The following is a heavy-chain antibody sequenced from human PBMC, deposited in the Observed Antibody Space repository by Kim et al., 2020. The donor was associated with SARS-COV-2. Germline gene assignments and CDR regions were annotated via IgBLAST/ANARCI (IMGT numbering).Heavy chain of an antibody. CDR2: INHSGST. Sequence: SETLSLTCAVYGGSFSGYYWSWIRQPPGKGLEWIGEINHSGSTNYNPSLKSRVTISVDTSKNQFSLKLSSVTAADTAVYYCARGHSPRVVVARRYYAFDIWGQGTMVTVSS. CDR3: ARGHSPRVVVARRYYAFDI. V-gene: IGHV4-34*01. J-gene: IGHJ3*02. D-gene: IGHD2-15*01. CDR1: GGSFSGYY.